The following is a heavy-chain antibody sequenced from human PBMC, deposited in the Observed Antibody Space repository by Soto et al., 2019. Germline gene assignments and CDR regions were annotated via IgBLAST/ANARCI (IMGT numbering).Heavy chain of an antibody. Sequence: QVQLVQSGAEVKKPGSSVKVSCKASGGTFSSYAISWVRQAPGQGLEWMGGIIPIFGTANYAQKFQGRVTITADKSTSTAYMELSSMRSEDTAVYYCATVGYCTNGVCLGDPYNWFDPWGQGTLVTVSS. CDR2: IIPIFGTA. J-gene: IGHJ5*02. D-gene: IGHD2-8*01. V-gene: IGHV1-69*06. CDR1: GGTFSSYA. CDR3: ATVGYCTNGVCLGDPYNWFDP.